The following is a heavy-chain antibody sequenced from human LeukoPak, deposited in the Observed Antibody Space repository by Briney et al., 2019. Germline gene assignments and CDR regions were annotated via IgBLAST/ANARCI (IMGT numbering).Heavy chain of an antibody. CDR1: GFTFSNYA. V-gene: IGHV3-30-3*01. CDR2: ISYDGSNQ. J-gene: IGHJ4*02. Sequence: PGRSLRLSCAASGFTFSNYAMHWVRQAPGKGREWVAVISYDGSNQYYADSVKGRFTISRDNSKNTLYLQMNSLRAEDTAVYYCARGTGYCGGDCYSGFDYWGQGTLVTVSS. CDR3: ARGTGYCGGDCYSGFDY. D-gene: IGHD2-21*02.